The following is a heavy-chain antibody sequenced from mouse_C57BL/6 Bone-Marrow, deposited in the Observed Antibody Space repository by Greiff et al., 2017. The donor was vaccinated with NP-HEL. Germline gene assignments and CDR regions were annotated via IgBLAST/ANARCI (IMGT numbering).Heavy chain of an antibody. CDR2: IYPGSSST. J-gene: IGHJ4*01. CDR3: ARSAWDAMDY. V-gene: IGHV1S5*01. Sequence: KASGYTFTSYWMHRVKQRPGEGLEWIGNIYPGSSSTNYNEKFKSKATLTVDTSSSTAYMQLSSLTSEDSAVYYCARSAWDAMDYWGQGTSVTVSS. CDR1: GYTFTSYW. D-gene: IGHD4-1*01.